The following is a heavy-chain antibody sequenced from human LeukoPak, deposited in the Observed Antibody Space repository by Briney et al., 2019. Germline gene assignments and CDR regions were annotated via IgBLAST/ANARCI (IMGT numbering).Heavy chain of an antibody. D-gene: IGHD3-3*01. V-gene: IGHV4-34*01. CDR2: INHSGST. Sequence: SETLSLTCAVYGGSFSGYYWSWIRQPPWKGLEWIGEINHSGSTNYNPSLKSRVTISVDTSKNQFSLKLSSVTAADTAVYYCARGRITIFGVVVGLDYWGQGTLVTVSS. CDR1: GGSFSGYY. J-gene: IGHJ4*02. CDR3: ARGRITIFGVVVGLDY.